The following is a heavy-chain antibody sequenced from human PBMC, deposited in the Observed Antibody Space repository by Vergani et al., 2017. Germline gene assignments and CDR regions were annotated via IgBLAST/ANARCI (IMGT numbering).Heavy chain of an antibody. V-gene: IGHV3-33*06. CDR2: IWYDGSNK. CDR3: AKDLGDYGDPYYFDY. Sequence: QVQLVESGGGVVQPGRSLRLSCAASGFTFSSYGMHWVRQAPGKGLEWVAVIWYDGSNKYYADSVKGRFTISRDNSKNTLYLQMNSLRAEDTAVYYCAKDLGDYGDPYYFDYWGQGTLVTVSS. D-gene: IGHD4-17*01. J-gene: IGHJ4*02. CDR1: GFTFSSYG.